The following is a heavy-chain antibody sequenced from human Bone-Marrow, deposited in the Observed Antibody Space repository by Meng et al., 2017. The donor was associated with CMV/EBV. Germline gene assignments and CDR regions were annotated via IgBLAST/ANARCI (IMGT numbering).Heavy chain of an antibody. J-gene: IGHJ6*02. CDR2: ISSSGSTI. V-gene: IGHV3-48*03. Sequence: GGSLRLSCAASGFTFSSYEMNWVRQAPGKGLEWVSYISSSGSTIYYADSVKGRFTISRDNAKNSLYLQMNSLRAEDTAVYYCARDKWAYCSSTSCQNYYYYYGMDVWGQGTTVTVSS. CDR3: ARDKWAYCSSTSCQNYYYYYGMDV. CDR1: GFTFSSYE. D-gene: IGHD2-2*01.